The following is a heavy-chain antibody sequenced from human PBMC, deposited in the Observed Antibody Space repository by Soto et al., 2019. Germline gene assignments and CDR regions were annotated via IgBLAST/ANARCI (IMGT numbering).Heavy chain of an antibody. J-gene: IGHJ6*04. CDR1: GFTFSSHT. D-gene: IGHD4-17*01. CDR2: VSTSSSYI. Sequence: EVQLVESGGGLVKPGGSLRLSCAASGFTFSSHTMNWVRQAPGKGLEWVSSVSTSSSYIYYADSLKGRITVSRDNAKNSVYLQMNSLRAEDTAVYYCARVADDYGDYGPLDVWGKGTTVTVSS. V-gene: IGHV3-21*01. CDR3: ARVADDYGDYGPLDV.